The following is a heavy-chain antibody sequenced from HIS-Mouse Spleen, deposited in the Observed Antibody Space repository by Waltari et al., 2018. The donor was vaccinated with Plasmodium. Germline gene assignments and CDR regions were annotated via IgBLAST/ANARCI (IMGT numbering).Heavy chain of an antibody. J-gene: IGHJ4*02. CDR1: GFTFSSYA. CDR2: IRGSGGST. D-gene: IGHD6-25*01. V-gene: IGHV3-23*01. Sequence: EVQLLESGGGLVQPGGSLRLSCAASGFTFSSYAMSGVRQAPGKGVEWVSAIRGSGGSTYYADSVKGRFTISRDKSKNTLYLQMNSLRAEDTAVYYCAKVIAARDYWGQGTLVTVSS. CDR3: AKVIAARDY.